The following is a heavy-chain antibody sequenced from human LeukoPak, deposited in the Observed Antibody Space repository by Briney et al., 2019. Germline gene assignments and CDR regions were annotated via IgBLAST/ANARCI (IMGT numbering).Heavy chain of an antibody. J-gene: IGHJ5*02. CDR3: TRRDGSGSYPDNWFDP. CDR2: IRSKANSYAT. Sequence: GGSLKLSCAASGFTFSGSAMHWVRQASGKGLEWVGRIRSKANSYATAYAASVKGRFTISRDDSKNTAYLQMNSLKTEDMAVYYCTRRDGSGSYPDNWFDPWGQGTLVTVSS. V-gene: IGHV3-73*01. D-gene: IGHD3-10*01. CDR1: GFTFSGSA.